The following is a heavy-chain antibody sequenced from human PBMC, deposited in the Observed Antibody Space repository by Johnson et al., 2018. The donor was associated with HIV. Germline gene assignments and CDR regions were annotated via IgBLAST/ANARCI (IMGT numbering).Heavy chain of an antibody. V-gene: IGHV3-30*03. J-gene: IGHJ3*02. Sequence: QVQLVESGGGVVQPGRSLRLSCAASGFTFSSMHWDRQAPGKGLEWVAVISHDGSHKYYADSVKGRFSLSRDNSKNTLYLQMNSLRAEDTAVYYCARGGLLSPDAFDIWGQGTMVTVSS. CDR3: ARGGLLSPDAFDI. CDR2: ISHDGSHK. D-gene: IGHD2-21*02. CDR1: GFTFSS.